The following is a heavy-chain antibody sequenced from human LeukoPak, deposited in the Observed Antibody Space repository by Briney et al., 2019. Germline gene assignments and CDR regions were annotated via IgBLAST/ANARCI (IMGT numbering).Heavy chain of an antibody. CDR1: GYTFTGYY. V-gene: IGHV1-2*04. Sequence: ASVKVSCKASGYTFTGYYMHWVRQAPGQGLEWMGWINPNSGGTNYAQKFQGWVTMTRDTFISTAYMELSRLRSDDTAVYYCARVSHYYYYGMDVWGQGTTVTVSS. CDR2: INPNSGGT. CDR3: ARVSHYYYYGMDV. J-gene: IGHJ6*02.